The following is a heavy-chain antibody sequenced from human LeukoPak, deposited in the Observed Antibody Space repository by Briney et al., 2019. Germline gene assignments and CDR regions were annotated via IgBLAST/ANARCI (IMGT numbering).Heavy chain of an antibody. CDR1: GFTFSHYW. Sequence: GGSLRLSCAASGFTFSHYWMSWVRQAPGKGLEWVAYIKKTGSETYYVDSVKGRFTITRDNTRNSLSLQMYNLRVEDTAVYFCAREDGYCSGGDCYSYFDSWGQGTLVTVSS. J-gene: IGHJ4*02. V-gene: IGHV3-7*01. D-gene: IGHD2-15*01. CDR2: IKKTGSET. CDR3: AREDGYCSGGDCYSYFDS.